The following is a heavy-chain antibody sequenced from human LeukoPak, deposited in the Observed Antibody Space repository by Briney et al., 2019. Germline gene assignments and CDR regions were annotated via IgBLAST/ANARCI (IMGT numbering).Heavy chain of an antibody. CDR1: GGSISNYY. D-gene: IGHD3-10*01. Sequence: SETLSLTCTVSGGSISNYYWSWIRQPPRQGLEWIGHIYYSGATKYNPSLKSRITISVDTSKNQFSLMLSSVTAADTAVYYCARFGITVVRGGKYYFDYWGQGTLVTVSS. J-gene: IGHJ4*02. CDR2: IYYSGAT. V-gene: IGHV4-59*08. CDR3: ARFGITVVRGGKYYFDY.